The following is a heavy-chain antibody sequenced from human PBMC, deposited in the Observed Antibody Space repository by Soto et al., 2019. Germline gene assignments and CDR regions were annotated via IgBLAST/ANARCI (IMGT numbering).Heavy chain of an antibody. V-gene: IGHV1-2*02. CDR1: GYVFTGFY. CDR3: ARGRSLKGIWFDR. D-gene: IGHD6-13*01. CDR2: IFPNSGAT. Sequence: ASVKVSCKAPGYVFTGFYLHWVRQAPGQGLEWMGWIFPNSGATNYAQKFQGRVTLTRDTSLSTGYMDLTRLTSDDTAVYYCARGRSLKGIWFDRWGQGTLVTVSS. J-gene: IGHJ5*02.